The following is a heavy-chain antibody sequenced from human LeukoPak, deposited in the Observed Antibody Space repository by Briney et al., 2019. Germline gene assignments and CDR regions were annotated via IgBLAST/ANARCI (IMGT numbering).Heavy chain of an antibody. CDR3: SLGAAAGPPDY. V-gene: IGHV5-10-1*01. CDR2: IDPSDSYT. D-gene: IGHD6-13*01. Sequence: PGESLQISCKGSGYCFTSYWISWVRQLPGKGLEWMGRIDPSDSYTNYSPSFQGHVTISADKSISTAYLQWSSLKASDTAMYYCSLGAAAGPPDYWGQGTLVTVSS. CDR1: GYCFTSYW. J-gene: IGHJ4*02.